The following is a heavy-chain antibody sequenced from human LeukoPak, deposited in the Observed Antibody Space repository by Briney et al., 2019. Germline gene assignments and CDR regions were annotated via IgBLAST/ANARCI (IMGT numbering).Heavy chain of an antibody. Sequence: PGGSLRLSCAASGFTFDDYGMSWVRQAPGKGLEWVSGINWNGGSTGYANSVKGRFTISRDNAKNSLYLQMNSLRAEDTALYYCAREPWGYGITMVRGVYFDYWGQGTLVTVSS. CDR1: GFTFDDYG. CDR2: INWNGGST. D-gene: IGHD3-10*01. CDR3: AREPWGYGITMVRGVYFDY. J-gene: IGHJ4*02. V-gene: IGHV3-20*04.